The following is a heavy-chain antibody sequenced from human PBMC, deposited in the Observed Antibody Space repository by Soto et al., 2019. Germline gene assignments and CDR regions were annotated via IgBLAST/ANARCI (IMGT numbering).Heavy chain of an antibody. CDR2: LYWDDDK. J-gene: IGHJ6*02. CDR1: GFSFSSIGEG. V-gene: IGHV2-5*02. Sequence: QITLKESGPTLVKPTQTLTLTCTFPGFSFSSIGEGVGWIRQPPGKDLEWLALLYWDDDKRYSPSLKSRLTITKDISKNQVVLTMTNMDPVDTATYYCVQSLCSGDCLQSYSSHSYYGLDVWGQGTTVTVSS. CDR3: VQSLCSGDCLQSYSSHSYYGLDV. D-gene: IGHD2-21*02.